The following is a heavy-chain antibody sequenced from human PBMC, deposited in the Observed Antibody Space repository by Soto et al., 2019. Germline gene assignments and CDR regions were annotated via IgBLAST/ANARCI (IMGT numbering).Heavy chain of an antibody. Sequence: SETLSLTCTVSGGSISSGGYYWSWIRQHPGKGLEWIGYIYYSGSTYYNPSLKSRVTISVDTSKNQFSLKLSSVTAADTAVYYCARAGSRGGSGWYEIYYFDYWGQGTLVTVSS. CDR2: IYYSGST. CDR3: ARAGSRGGSGWYEIYYFDY. J-gene: IGHJ4*02. D-gene: IGHD6-19*01. V-gene: IGHV4-31*03. CDR1: GGSISSGGYY.